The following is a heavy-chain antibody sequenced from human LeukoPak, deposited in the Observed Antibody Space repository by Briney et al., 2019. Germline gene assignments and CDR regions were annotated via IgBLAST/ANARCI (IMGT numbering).Heavy chain of an antibody. D-gene: IGHD3-9*01. Sequence: SETLSLTSAVPGGSLSSSNWWSWVRQPPGKGLEWIGEIYHSGSTNYNLSLKSRVTISVDKSKNRFSLKLSSVTAADTAVYDCARRGKYDILTRYSCFDYWGQGTLVTVSS. CDR3: ARRGKYDILTRYSCFDY. J-gene: IGHJ4*02. V-gene: IGHV4-4*02. CDR2: IYHSGST. CDR1: GGSLSSSNW.